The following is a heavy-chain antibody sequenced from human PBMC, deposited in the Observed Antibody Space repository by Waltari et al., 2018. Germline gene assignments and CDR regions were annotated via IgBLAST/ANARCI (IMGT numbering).Heavy chain of an antibody. V-gene: IGHV3-30*04. J-gene: IGHJ6*02. D-gene: IGHD3-22*01. Sequence: QVQLVASGGGVVPPGRSLRLSCEASDFTFSSFAMHWVRQAPGKGLEWVAVISYNGRNIYYVDSVKGRFTISRDNSKKTLYMQMNSLRAEDTAVYYCARDYCDRTNCHGMDVWGQGTTVTVSS. CDR3: ARDYCDRTNCHGMDV. CDR1: DFTFSSFA. CDR2: ISYNGRNI.